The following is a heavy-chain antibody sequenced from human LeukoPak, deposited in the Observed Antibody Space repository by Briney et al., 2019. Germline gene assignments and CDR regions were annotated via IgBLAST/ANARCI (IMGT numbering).Heavy chain of an antibody. V-gene: IGHV3-53*01. Sequence: GGSLRLSCAASGCTVSSNYMSWVRQAPGKGLEWVSVIYSGGSTYYADSVKGRFTISRDNSKNTLYLQMNSLRAEDTAVYYCASGSGSYRTPYYYMDVWGKGTTVTVSS. CDR3: ASGSGSYRTPYYYMDV. J-gene: IGHJ6*03. D-gene: IGHD3-10*01. CDR1: GCTVSSNY. CDR2: IYSGGST.